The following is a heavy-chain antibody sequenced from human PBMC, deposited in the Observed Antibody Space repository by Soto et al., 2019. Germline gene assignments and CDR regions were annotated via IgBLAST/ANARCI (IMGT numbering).Heavy chain of an antibody. Sequence: GGSLRLSCAASGFTFSSYGMRWVRQAPGKGLEWVSDISYDGSNKYYADSVKGRFTISRDNSKNTLYLQMNSLRAEGTAVYYCAKTLVGSRFDYWGQGTLVTVSS. CDR1: GFTFSSYG. CDR2: ISYDGSNK. J-gene: IGHJ4*02. CDR3: AKTLVGSRFDY. V-gene: IGHV3-30*18. D-gene: IGHD3-10*01.